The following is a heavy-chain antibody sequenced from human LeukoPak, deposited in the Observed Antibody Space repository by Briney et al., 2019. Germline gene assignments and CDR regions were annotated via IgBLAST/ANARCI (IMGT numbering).Heavy chain of an antibody. D-gene: IGHD3-10*01. CDR3: AKVRYYGSGSYYYYFDY. J-gene: IGHJ4*02. V-gene: IGHV3-23*01. CDR2: ISGSGGST. CDR1: GFTFSRNG. Sequence: GGSLRLSCAASGFTFSRNGMTWVRQAPGKGLEWVSAISGSGGSTYYADSVKGRFTISRDNSKNTLYLQMNSLRAEDTAVYYCAKVRYYGSGSYYYYFDYWGQGTLVTVSS.